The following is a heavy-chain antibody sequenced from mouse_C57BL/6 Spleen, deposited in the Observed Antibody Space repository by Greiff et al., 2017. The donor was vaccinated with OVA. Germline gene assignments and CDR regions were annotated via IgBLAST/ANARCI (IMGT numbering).Heavy chain of an antibody. J-gene: IGHJ2*01. Sequence: QVQLQQPGAELVMPGASVKLSCKASGYTFTSYWMHWVKQRPGQGLEWIGEIDPSDSYTNYNQKFKGKSTLTVDKSSSTAYMQRSSLTSEDSAVYYCARSNPTVVGYFDYWGQGTTLTVSS. CDR2: IDPSDSYT. CDR3: ARSNPTVVGYFDY. V-gene: IGHV1-69*01. D-gene: IGHD1-1*01. CDR1: GYTFTSYW.